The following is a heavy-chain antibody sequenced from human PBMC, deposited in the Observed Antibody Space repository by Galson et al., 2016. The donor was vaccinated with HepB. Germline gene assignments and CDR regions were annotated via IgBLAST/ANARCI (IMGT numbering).Heavy chain of an antibody. Sequence: ETLSLTCPVSGGTISNPNHYWAWIRQPPGKGLEWIGNIYYNVDTYSNPSLRSRVTISIDMSKSQFSLNSTSVSAADTAVYYCARVGGGDWKLDNWVQGTLVAVSS. V-gene: IGHV4-39*01. CDR3: ARVGGGDWKLDN. CDR2: IYYNVDT. D-gene: IGHD2-21*02. CDR1: GGTISNPNHY. J-gene: IGHJ4*02.